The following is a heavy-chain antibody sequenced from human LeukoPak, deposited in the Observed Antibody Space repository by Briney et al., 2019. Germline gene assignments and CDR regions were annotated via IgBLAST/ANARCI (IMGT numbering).Heavy chain of an antibody. CDR3: ARDTMVRGVPYYYYYYYMDV. D-gene: IGHD3-10*01. J-gene: IGHJ6*03. CDR1: GGSISSGGYY. V-gene: IGHV4-39*07. Sequence: PSQTLSLTCTVSGGSISSGGYYWSWIRQPPGKGLEWIGSIYYSGSTYYNPSLKSRVTISVDTSKNQFSLKLSSVTAADTAVYYCARDTMVRGVPYYYYYYYMDVWGKGTTVTVSS. CDR2: IYYSGST.